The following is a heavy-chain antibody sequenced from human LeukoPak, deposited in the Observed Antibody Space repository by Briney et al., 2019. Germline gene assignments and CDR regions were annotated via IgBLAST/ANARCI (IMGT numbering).Heavy chain of an antibody. CDR2: INPNSGGT. CDR1: GYTFTGYY. J-gene: IGHJ6*03. V-gene: IGHV1-2*06. Sequence: GSVKVSCKASGYTFTGYYMHWVRQAPGQGLEWMGRINPNSGGTNYAQKFQGRVTMTRDTSISTAYMELSRLRSDDTAVYYCASWEAAAGPSYYYYYMDVWGKGTTVTVSS. CDR3: ASWEAAAGPSYYYYYMDV. D-gene: IGHD6-13*01.